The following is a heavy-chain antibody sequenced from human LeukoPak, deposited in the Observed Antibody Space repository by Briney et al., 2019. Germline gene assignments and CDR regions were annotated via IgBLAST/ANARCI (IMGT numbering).Heavy chain of an antibody. CDR1: GYTLTELS. CDR3: ASTYCGGDCYPQDPYYFDY. V-gene: IGHV1-2*02. D-gene: IGHD2-21*01. Sequence: GASVKVSCKVSGYTLTELSMHWVRQAPGQGLEWMGWINPNSGGTNYAQKFQGRVTMTRDTSISTAYMELSRLRSDDTAVYYCASTYCGGDCYPQDPYYFDYWGQGTLVTVSS. J-gene: IGHJ4*02. CDR2: INPNSGGT.